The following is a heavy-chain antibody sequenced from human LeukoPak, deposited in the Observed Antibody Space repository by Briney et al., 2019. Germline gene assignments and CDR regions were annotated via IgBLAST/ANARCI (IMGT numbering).Heavy chain of an antibody. CDR2: INHSGST. CDR1: GFTFSSYS. J-gene: IGHJ5*02. V-gene: IGHV4-34*01. CDR3: ARGEAAAGNYNWFDP. D-gene: IGHD6-13*01. Sequence: GSLRLSCAASGFTFSSYSMNWVRQAPGKGLEWIGEINHSGSTNYNPSLKSRVTISVDTSKNQFSLKLSSVTAADTAVYYCARGEAAAGNYNWFDPWGQGTLVTVSS.